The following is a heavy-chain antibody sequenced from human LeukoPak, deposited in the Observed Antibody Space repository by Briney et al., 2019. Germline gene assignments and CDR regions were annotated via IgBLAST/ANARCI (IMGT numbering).Heavy chain of an antibody. CDR2: IYPSGTT. CDR1: GGSTSSYY. D-gene: IGHD6-13*01. J-gene: IGHJ4*02. CDR3: ARGGAAAGAFDY. Sequence: SETLSLTCTVSGGSTSSYYWSWIRQPAGKGLEWIGRIYPSGTTNYNPSLKSRVTMSVDTSKKQFSLKLSSVTAADTAVYHCARGGAAAGAFDYWGQGTLVTVSS. V-gene: IGHV4-4*07.